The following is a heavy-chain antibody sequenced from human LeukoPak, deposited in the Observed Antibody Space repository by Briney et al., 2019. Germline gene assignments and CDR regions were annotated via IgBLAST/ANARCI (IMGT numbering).Heavy chain of an antibody. CDR2: IYSGGST. CDR1: GFTVSSNY. J-gene: IGHJ4*02. V-gene: IGHV3-66*01. CDR3: ARSGAAGTFDY. D-gene: IGHD6-13*01. Sequence: PGGSLRLSCAVFGFTVSSNYMNWVRQAPGKGLEWVPVIYSGGSTYYADSVKGRFTISRDNSKNTLYLQMNSLRAEDTAVYYCARSGAAGTFDYWGQGTLVTVSS.